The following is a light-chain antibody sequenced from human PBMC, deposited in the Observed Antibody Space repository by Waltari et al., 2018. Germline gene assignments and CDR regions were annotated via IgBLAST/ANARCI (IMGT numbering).Light chain of an antibody. CDR2: AAS. CDR3: QQSYTSPEVT. V-gene: IGKV1-39*01. CDR1: QYISNY. Sequence: DIQLTQSPASLSAYVGDRVTITCRASQYISNYLNWYQQQPGKAPKLLIYAASNLRSGVPSRFSASASGTDFTLTINSLQPEDFATYYCQQSYTSPEVTFGGGTKME. J-gene: IGKJ4*01.